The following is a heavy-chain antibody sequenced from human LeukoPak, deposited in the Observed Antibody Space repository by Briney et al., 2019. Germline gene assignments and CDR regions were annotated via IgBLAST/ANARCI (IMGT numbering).Heavy chain of an antibody. D-gene: IGHD2-15*01. CDR1: GGSISSYY. Sequence: SETLSLTCTVSGGSISSYYWSWVRQPPGKGLERIGYIHYSGSTNYNPSLKSRVTISIDTSKNQFSLKLSSVTAADTAAYYCARPIYCSGGSCYSGLDYWGQGTLVTVSS. V-gene: IGHV4-59*01. CDR3: ARPIYCSGGSCYSGLDY. J-gene: IGHJ4*02. CDR2: IHYSGST.